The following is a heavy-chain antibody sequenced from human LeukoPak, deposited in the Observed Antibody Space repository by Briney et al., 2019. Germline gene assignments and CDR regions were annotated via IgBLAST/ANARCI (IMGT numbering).Heavy chain of an antibody. Sequence: PGGSLRLSCAASGFTFSSYGMSWVRQAPGKGLEWVSAISGSGGSTYYADSVKGRFTISRDNSKNTLYLQMNSLRTEDTAVYYCARHRSKWLQSSFDYWGQGTLVTVSS. D-gene: IGHD5-24*01. V-gene: IGHV3-23*01. CDR1: GFTFSSYG. J-gene: IGHJ4*02. CDR2: ISGSGGST. CDR3: ARHRSKWLQSSFDY.